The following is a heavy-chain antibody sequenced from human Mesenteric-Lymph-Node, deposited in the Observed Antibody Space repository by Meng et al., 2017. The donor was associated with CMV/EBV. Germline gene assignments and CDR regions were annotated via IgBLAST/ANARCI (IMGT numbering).Heavy chain of an antibody. CDR3: ARAPGSTNAMDV. J-gene: IGHJ6*02. Sequence: SETLSLTCAVYGGSFSGYYWSWIRQPPGKGLEWIGEINHSGSTNYNPSLKSRVTISVETSKNQISLKLSSVTAVDTAVYYCARAPGSTNAMDVWGQGTPVTVSS. D-gene: IGHD1-7*01. CDR2: INHSGST. CDR1: GGSFSGYY. V-gene: IGHV4-34*01.